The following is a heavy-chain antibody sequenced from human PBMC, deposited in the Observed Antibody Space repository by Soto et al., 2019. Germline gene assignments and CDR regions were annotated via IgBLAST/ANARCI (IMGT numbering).Heavy chain of an antibody. D-gene: IGHD6-6*01. Sequence: SQTLSLTCALSGDSVSSYSAAWNWIRQSPSRGLEWLGRTHYRSKWYTDYAVSVKSRISTNADTSKNQFSLQLNSVTPEDTAVYYCARARSSSSAESYFDTWGQGTLVTVSS. J-gene: IGHJ4*02. V-gene: IGHV6-1*01. CDR2: THYRSKWYT. CDR1: GDSVSSYSAA. CDR3: ARARSSSSAESYFDT.